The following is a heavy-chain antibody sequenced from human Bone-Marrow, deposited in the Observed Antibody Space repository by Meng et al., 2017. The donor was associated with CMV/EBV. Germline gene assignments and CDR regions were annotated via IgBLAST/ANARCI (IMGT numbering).Heavy chain of an antibody. V-gene: IGHV1-2*02. CDR3: ARSRGIFGVVTHFDL. Sequence: SGYTFTGFYIHWVRQAPGQGLEWMGWINPDSGGTSYPQKFQGRVTMTRDTPISTAYMELSRLRSDDTAVYYCARSRGIFGVVTHFDLWGRGTLVTVSS. D-gene: IGHD3-3*01. J-gene: IGHJ2*01. CDR2: INPDSGGT. CDR1: GYTFTGFY.